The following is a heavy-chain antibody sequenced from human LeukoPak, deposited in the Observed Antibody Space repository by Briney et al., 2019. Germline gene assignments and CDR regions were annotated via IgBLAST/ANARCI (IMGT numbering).Heavy chain of an antibody. CDR1: GYTFTGYY. CDR3: AREDCSSTSCYHGHWFDP. D-gene: IGHD2-2*01. CDR2: INPSGGST. Sequence: GASVKVSCKASGYTFTGYYMHWVRQAPGQGLEWMGIINPSGGSTSYAQKFQGRVTVTRDTSTSTVYMELSSLRSEDTAVYYCAREDCSSTSCYHGHWFDPWGQGTLVTVSS. V-gene: IGHV1-46*01. J-gene: IGHJ5*02.